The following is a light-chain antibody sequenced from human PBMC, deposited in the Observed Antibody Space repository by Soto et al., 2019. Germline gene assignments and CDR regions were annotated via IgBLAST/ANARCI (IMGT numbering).Light chain of an antibody. J-gene: IGKJ4*01. CDR3: QHPPLT. CDR2: AAS. Sequence: DIQLTQSPSFLSASVGDRVTITCRASQGISSYLAWYQQKPGKAPKLLIYAASTLQSGVPSRFSGSGSGTEFTLTISSLQPEDFATYYCQHPPLTFGGGTKVDIK. V-gene: IGKV1-9*01. CDR1: QGISSY.